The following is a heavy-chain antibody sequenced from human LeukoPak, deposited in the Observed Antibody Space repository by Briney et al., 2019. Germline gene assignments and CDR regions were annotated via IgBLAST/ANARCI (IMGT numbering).Heavy chain of an antibody. V-gene: IGHV1-2*02. J-gene: IGHJ4*02. CDR2: INPNSGGT. D-gene: IGHD3-10*01. Sequence: ASVKVSCKASGYTFTGDYIHWVRQAPGQGLEWMGWINPNSGGTNYAQKFQGRVTMTRDTSISTAYMELSRLRSDDTAVYYCARGSPGGYSFGYWGQGTLVTVSS. CDR1: GYTFTGDY. CDR3: ARGSPGGYSFGY.